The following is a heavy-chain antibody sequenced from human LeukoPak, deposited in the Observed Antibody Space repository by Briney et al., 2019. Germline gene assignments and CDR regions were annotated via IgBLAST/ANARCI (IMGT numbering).Heavy chain of an antibody. CDR1: GFTFSSYS. CDR3: ARGLPYYYDSSGYLNALDY. V-gene: IGHV3-21*01. CDR2: ISSSSSYI. D-gene: IGHD3-22*01. J-gene: IGHJ4*02. Sequence: GGSLRLSCAASGFTFSSYSMNWVRQAPGKGLEWVSSISSSSSYIYYADSVKGRFTISRDNAKNSLYLQMNSLRAEDTAVYYCARGLPYYYDSSGYLNALDYWGQGTLVTVSS.